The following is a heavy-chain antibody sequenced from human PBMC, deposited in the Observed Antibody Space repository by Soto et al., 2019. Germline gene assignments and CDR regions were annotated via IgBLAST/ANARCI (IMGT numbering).Heavy chain of an antibody. CDR2: IDGSGNT. J-gene: IGHJ3*02. D-gene: IGHD6-19*01. Sequence: GGSLRLSCAASGFTFSTNEMNWVRQAPGKGLEYISYIDGSGNTYYMDSAKGRFTISRDNAKNSLYLQMNSLRVEDTAVYYCARDASGWNHAFDIWGRGTMVTVSS. V-gene: IGHV3-48*03. CDR1: GFTFSTNE. CDR3: ARDASGWNHAFDI.